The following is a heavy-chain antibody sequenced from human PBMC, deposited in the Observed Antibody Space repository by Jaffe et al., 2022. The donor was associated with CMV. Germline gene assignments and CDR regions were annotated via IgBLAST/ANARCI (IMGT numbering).Heavy chain of an antibody. CDR2: IDPSDSYT. J-gene: IGHJ6*03. CDR3: ARHAFNYYDIYYYYMDV. CDR1: GYSFTSYW. D-gene: IGHD3-22*01. V-gene: IGHV5-10-1*03. Sequence: EVQLVQSGAEVKKPGESLRISCKGSGYSFTSYWISWVRQMPGKGLEWMGRIDPSDSYTNYSPSFQGHVTISADKSISTAYLQWSSLKASDTAMYYCARHAFNYYDIYYYYMDVWGKGTTVTVSS.